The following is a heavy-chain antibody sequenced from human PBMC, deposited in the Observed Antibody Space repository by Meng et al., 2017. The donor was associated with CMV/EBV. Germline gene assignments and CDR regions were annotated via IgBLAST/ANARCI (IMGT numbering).Heavy chain of an antibody. D-gene: IGHD3-10*01. CDR1: GGSISSSSYY. V-gene: IGHV4-39*07. Sequence: QRESKGSGPGRGKPSATLSLTCTVSGGSISSSSYYCGWIRQPPGKGLEWIGSIYYSGSTYYNPSLKSRVTISVDTSKNQFSLKLSSVTAADTAVYYCVTWLWFGELSGYYFDYWGQGTLVTVSS. CDR2: IYYSGST. CDR3: VTWLWFGELSGYYFDY. J-gene: IGHJ4*02.